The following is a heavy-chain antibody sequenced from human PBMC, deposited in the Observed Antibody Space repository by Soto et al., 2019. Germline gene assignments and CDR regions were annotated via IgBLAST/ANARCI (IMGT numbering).Heavy chain of an antibody. CDR1: GFTFSSYW. Sequence: GGSLRLSCAASGFTFSSYWMHWVRQAPGKGLEWVSVIYSGGSTYYADSVKGRFTISRDNSKNTLYLQMNSLRAEDTAVYYCARSDYGDLNLIFDYWGQGTLVTVSS. CDR3: ARSDYGDLNLIFDY. CDR2: IYSGGST. V-gene: IGHV3-66*01. J-gene: IGHJ4*02. D-gene: IGHD4-17*01.